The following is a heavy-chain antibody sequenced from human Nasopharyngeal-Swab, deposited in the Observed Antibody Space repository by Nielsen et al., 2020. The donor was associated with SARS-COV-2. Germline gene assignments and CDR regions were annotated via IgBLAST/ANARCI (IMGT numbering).Heavy chain of an antibody. D-gene: IGHD5-24*01. CDR1: GFTFSSYS. CDR2: ISSSSSYI. V-gene: IGHV3-21*01. Sequence: LSLTCAASGFTFSSYSMNWVRQAPGKGLEWVSSISSSSSYIYYADSVKGRFTISRDNAKNSLYLQMNSLRAEDTAVYYCARVEMATITTSYYYYYGMDVWGQGPTVTVSS. J-gene: IGHJ6*02. CDR3: ARVEMATITTSYYYYYGMDV.